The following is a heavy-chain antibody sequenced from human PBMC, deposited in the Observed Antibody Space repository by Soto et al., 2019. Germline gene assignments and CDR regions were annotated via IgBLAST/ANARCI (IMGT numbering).Heavy chain of an antibody. CDR1: GFTFSSYA. J-gene: IGHJ4*02. CDR2: ISYDGSNK. Sequence: QVQLVESGGGVVQPGRSLRLSCAASGFTFSSYAMHWVRQAPGKGLEWVAVISYDGSNKYYADSVKGRFTISRDNSKNTLYLQMNSLRAEDTAVYYCARDDLEYYFDYWGQGTLVPVSS. V-gene: IGHV3-30-3*01. CDR3: ARDDLEYYFDY.